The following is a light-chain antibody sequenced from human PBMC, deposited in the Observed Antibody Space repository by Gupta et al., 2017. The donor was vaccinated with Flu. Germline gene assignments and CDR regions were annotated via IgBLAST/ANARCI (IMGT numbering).Light chain of an antibody. CDR1: SSNIRSNT. V-gene: IGLV1-44*01. J-gene: IGLJ3*02. CDR3: AVWDDSLNAWV. CDR2: SSN. Sequence: SLLIPLPVPSGTPRPEVPIACSRSSSNIRSNTVNWYQHLPGTTPELLIYSSNQRPSGVPDRCSGSKSGTSATLAISGLRYEDEADYFGAVWDDSLNAWVVGGGTKLTVL.